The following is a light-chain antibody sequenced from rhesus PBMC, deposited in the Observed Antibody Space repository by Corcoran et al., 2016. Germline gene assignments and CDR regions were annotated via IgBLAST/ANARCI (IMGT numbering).Light chain of an antibody. V-gene: IGKV1S17*01. CDR1: QNIYNN. CDR2: AAS. CDR3: QQFYGNPFT. Sequence: DIQMTQSPSALSASVGDRVTISCRASQNIYNNVAWYQQKPGKAPKLLIYAASSLQSGFPLRFSGSGSGTDFTLTISSLQPADIAAYYCQQFYGNPFTFGPGTKLDFK. J-gene: IGKJ3*01.